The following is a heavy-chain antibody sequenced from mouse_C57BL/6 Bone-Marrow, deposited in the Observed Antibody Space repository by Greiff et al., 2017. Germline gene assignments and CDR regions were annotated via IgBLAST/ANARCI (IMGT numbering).Heavy chain of an antibody. D-gene: IGHD4-1*01. CDR3: ARRTVTGTCFDY. CDR2: INPNNGGT. CDR1: GYTFTDYN. Sequence: EVQLNQSGPELVKPGASVKIPCKASGYTFTDYNMDWVKQSHGKSLEWIGDINPNNGGTIYNQKLKGKATLTVDKSSSTAYMELRSLTSEDTAVYDCARRTVTGTCFDYWGQGTTLTVSS. V-gene: IGHV1-18*01. J-gene: IGHJ2*01.